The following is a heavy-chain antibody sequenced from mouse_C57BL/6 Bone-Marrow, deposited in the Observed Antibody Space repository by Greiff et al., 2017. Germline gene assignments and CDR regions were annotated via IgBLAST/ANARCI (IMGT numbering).Heavy chain of an antibody. CDR1: GFTFSSYG. J-gene: IGHJ3*01. D-gene: IGHD2-13*01. Sequence: EVMLVESGGDLVKPGGSLKLSCAASGFTFSSYGMSWVRQTPDKRLEWVATISSGGSYTYYPDSVKGRFTISRDNAKNTLYLQMSSLKSEDTAMYDCADGDPWFAYWGQGTLVTVSA. CDR3: ADGDPWFAY. V-gene: IGHV5-6*01. CDR2: ISSGGSYT.